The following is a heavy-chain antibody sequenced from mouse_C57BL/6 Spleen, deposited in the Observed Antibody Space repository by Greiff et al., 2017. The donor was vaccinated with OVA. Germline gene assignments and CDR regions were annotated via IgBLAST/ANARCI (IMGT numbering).Heavy chain of an antibody. J-gene: IGHJ4*01. Sequence: VQLQQSGAELVRPGTSVKMSCKASGYTFTNYWIGWAKQRPGHGLEWIGDIYPGGGYTNYNEKFKGKATLTADKSSSPAYMQFSSLTSEDSAIYYCARADYDVGAMDYWGQGTSVTVSS. D-gene: IGHD2-4*01. CDR2: IYPGGGYT. V-gene: IGHV1-63*01. CDR3: ARADYDVGAMDY. CDR1: GYTFTNYW.